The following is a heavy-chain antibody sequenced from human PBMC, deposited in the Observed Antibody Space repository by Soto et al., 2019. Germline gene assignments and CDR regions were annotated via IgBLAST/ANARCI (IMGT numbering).Heavy chain of an antibody. CDR1: GFTFSSYG. CDR2: ISYDGSNK. D-gene: IGHD2-2*01. CDR3: AKTGIFVSTSRGGMDV. Sequence: QVQLVESGGGVVQPGRSLRLSCAASGFTFSSYGMHWVRQAPGKGLEWVAVISYDGSNKYYADSVKGRFTISRDNSKNTRYRQRNSLRAEDTAVYYCAKTGIFVSTSRGGMDVWGQGTTVTVSS. J-gene: IGHJ6*02. V-gene: IGHV3-30*18.